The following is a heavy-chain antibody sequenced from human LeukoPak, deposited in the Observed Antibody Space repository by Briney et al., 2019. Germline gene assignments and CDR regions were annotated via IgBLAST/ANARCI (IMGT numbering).Heavy chain of an antibody. D-gene: IGHD3-3*01. Sequence: GASVNVSCKASVYTFPSYGIRWVRQAPGQGLEWMGWISAYNGNKNYSQKLQGRVAMTTDTSTSTAFMELRSRISDDAAVYYCARGITIFGVVSGNWFDPWGQGTLVTVSS. CDR2: ISAYNGNK. CDR1: VYTFPSYG. CDR3: ARGITIFGVVSGNWFDP. V-gene: IGHV1-18*01. J-gene: IGHJ5*02.